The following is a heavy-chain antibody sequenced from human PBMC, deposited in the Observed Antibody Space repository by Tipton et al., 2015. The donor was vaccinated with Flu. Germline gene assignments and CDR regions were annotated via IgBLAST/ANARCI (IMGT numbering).Heavy chain of an antibody. D-gene: IGHD4-11*01. CDR2: VSRTGST. V-gene: IGHV4-59*08. CDR3: ARRDYSNYVSDPKSWFDP. CDR1: GGSISSFY. J-gene: IGHJ5*02. Sequence: TLSLTCTVSGGSISSFYWNWIRQPPGKGLEWIGTVSRTGSTIYNPSLKSRVTISIDTSKNQFSLNMRSVTAADMAVYYCARRDYSNYVSDPKSWFDPWGQGTLVAVSS.